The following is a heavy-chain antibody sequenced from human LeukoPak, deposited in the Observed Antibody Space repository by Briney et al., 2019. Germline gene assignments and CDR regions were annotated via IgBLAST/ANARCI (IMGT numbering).Heavy chain of an antibody. V-gene: IGHV3-33*06. CDR3: AKGHYDSSRDDAFDI. J-gene: IGHJ3*02. Sequence: PGGSLGLSCAASGFTFSSYGMHWVRQAPGKGLEWVAVIWYDGSNKYYADSVKGRFTISRDNSKNTLYLQMNSLRAEDTAVYYCAKGHYDSSRDDAFDIWGQGTMVTVSS. CDR2: IWYDGSNK. CDR1: GFTFSSYG. D-gene: IGHD3-22*01.